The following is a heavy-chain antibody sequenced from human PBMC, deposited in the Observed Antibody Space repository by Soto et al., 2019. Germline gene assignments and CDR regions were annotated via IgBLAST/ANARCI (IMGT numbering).Heavy chain of an antibody. J-gene: IGHJ4*02. D-gene: IGHD1-1*01. V-gene: IGHV1-18*01. Sequence: GASVKVSCKASVYTFTNYGISGVRQAPGQGLEWVGWISPYNGNTNYAQKFQARVTMTTDTSTSTAYMELRGLRSDDSAVYYCARDVNWNVDSWGQGILVTVSS. CDR2: ISPYNGNT. CDR3: ARDVNWNVDS. CDR1: VYTFTNYG.